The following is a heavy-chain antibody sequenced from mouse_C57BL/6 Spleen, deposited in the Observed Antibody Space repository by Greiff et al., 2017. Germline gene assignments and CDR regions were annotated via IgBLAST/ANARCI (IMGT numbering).Heavy chain of an antibody. Sequence: QVQLKESGAELVRPGASVTLSCKASGYTFTDYEMHWVKQTPVHGLEWIGAIDPETGGTAYNQKFKGKAILTADKSSSTAYMELRSLTSEDSAVYYCTRRGGSSPFGYWGQGTTLTVSS. V-gene: IGHV1-15*01. CDR3: TRRGGSSPFGY. CDR2: IDPETGGT. J-gene: IGHJ2*01. CDR1: GYTFTDYE. D-gene: IGHD1-1*01.